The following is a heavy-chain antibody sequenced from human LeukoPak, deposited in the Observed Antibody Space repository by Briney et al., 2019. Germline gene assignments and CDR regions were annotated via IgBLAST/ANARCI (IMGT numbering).Heavy chain of an antibody. CDR2: INHSGST. D-gene: IGHD3-3*01. CDR3: ARSGPLFWSGYYTRTGYYPEGY. V-gene: IGHV4-34*01. J-gene: IGHJ4*02. Sequence: PSGTLSLTCAVYGGSFSGYYWSWIRQPPGKGLEWIGEINHSGSTNYNPSLKSRVTISVDTSKNQFSLKLSSVTAADTAVYYCARSGPLFWSGYYTRTGYYPEGYWGQGTLVTVSS. CDR1: GGSFSGYY.